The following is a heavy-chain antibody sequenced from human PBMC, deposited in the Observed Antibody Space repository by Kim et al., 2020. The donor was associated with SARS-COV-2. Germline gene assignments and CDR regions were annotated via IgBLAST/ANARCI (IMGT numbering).Heavy chain of an antibody. D-gene: IGHD2-2*01. CDR1: GFTFSTYS. CDR3: TRDPHALDF. J-gene: IGHJ4*02. Sequence: GGSLRLSCEASGFTFSTYSMNWVRQVPGKGLQWFSYITGSGGTIHYADSVKGRFAISRDNARNSLYLQMNSLREEDTAVYYCTRDPHALDFWGPGTLVTVSS. CDR2: ITGSGGTI. V-gene: IGHV3-48*02.